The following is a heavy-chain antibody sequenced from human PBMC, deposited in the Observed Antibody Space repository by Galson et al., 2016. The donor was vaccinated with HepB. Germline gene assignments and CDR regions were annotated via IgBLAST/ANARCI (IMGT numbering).Heavy chain of an antibody. CDR2: IIPLFGTA. V-gene: IGHV1-69*13. J-gene: IGHJ4*02. CDR3: ARGPAGLLWFGEPKGD. D-gene: IGHD3-10*01. CDR1: GGTINDYA. Sequence: SVKVSCKASGGTINDYAFTWVRRAPGQGLEWLGQIIPLFGTADSTQKFQGRAAITADESTNTVYLDLYRLTSEDTAVYYCARGPAGLLWFGEPKGDWGQGTLVTVSS.